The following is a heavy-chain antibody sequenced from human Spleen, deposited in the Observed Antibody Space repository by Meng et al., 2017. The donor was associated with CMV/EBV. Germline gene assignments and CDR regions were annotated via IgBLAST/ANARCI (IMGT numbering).Heavy chain of an antibody. Sequence: ASVKVSCKASGGTFSSYGISWVRQAPGQGLEWMGWISAYNGNTNYAQKLQGRVTMTTDTSTSTAYMELRSLRSDDTAVYYCARARYCSSTSCYGCNYWGQGTLVTVSS. CDR1: GGTFSSYG. CDR2: ISAYNGNT. CDR3: ARARYCSSTSCYGCNY. D-gene: IGHD2-2*01. J-gene: IGHJ4*02. V-gene: IGHV1-18*01.